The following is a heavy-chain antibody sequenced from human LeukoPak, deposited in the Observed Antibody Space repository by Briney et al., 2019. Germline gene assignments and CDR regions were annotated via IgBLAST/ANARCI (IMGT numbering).Heavy chain of an antibody. D-gene: IGHD3-3*01. Sequence: ASVKVSCKASGGTFSSYTISWVRQAPGQGLEWMGRIIPILGIANCAQKFQGRVTITADKSTSTAYMELSSLRSEDTAVYYCARDEGYDFWSGRGAYYYYYMDVWGKGTTVTVSS. CDR2: IIPILGIA. CDR3: ARDEGYDFWSGRGAYYYYYMDV. J-gene: IGHJ6*03. V-gene: IGHV1-69*04. CDR1: GGTFSSYT.